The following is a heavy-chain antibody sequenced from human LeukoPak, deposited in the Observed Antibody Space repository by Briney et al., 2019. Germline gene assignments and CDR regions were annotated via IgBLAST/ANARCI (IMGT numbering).Heavy chain of an antibody. Sequence: SETLSLTCTVSGGSISSSSYYWGWIRQPPGKGLEWIGSIYYSGSTYYNPSLKSRVTISVDTSKNQFSLNLSSVTAADTAVYYCARGLVAPGQDWFDPWGQGTLVTVSS. CDR1: GGSISSSSYY. J-gene: IGHJ5*02. CDR3: ARGLVAPGQDWFDP. D-gene: IGHD2-21*01. CDR2: IYYSGST. V-gene: IGHV4-39*07.